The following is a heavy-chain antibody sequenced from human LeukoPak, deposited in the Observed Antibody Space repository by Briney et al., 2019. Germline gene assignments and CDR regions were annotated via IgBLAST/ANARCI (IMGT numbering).Heavy chain of an antibody. V-gene: IGHV4-39*07. D-gene: IGHD1-26*01. CDR2: IYYSGST. J-gene: IGHJ4*02. CDR1: GGSISSSSYY. Sequence: PSETLSLTCTVSGGSISSSSYYWGWIRQPPGKGLEWIGSIYYSGSTYYNPSLKSRVTISVDTSKNQFSLKLSSVTAADTAVYYCARVKGDGLDYWGQGTLVTASS. CDR3: ARVKGDGLDY.